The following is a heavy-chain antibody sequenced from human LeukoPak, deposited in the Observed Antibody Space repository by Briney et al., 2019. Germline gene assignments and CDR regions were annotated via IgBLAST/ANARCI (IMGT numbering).Heavy chain of an antibody. CDR1: GFTLSTNA. D-gene: IGHD1-26*01. J-gene: IGHJ4*02. CDR2: ISGSGAST. Sequence: GGSLRLSCLTSGFTLSTNAVSWVRQAPGKGLEWISGISGSGASTYYADSVKGRFTISRDDSRNTLYLQMNSLRGDDTAVYYCAKDVGKWESLHFFDYWGQGTLVTVSS. CDR3: AKDVGKWESLHFFDY. V-gene: IGHV3-23*01.